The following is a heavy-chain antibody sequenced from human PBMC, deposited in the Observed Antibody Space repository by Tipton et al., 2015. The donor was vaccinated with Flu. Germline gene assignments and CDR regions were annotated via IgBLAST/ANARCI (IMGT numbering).Heavy chain of an antibody. J-gene: IGHJ5*02. CDR3: ARDLFGEKDWFDP. CDR2: IYTSGST. Sequence: TLSLTCTVSGGSISSGSYYWSWIRQPAGKGLEWIGRIYTSGSTNYNPSLKSRVTISVDTSKNQFSLKLISVTAADTAVYYCARDLFGEKDWFDPWGQGTLVTVSS. V-gene: IGHV4-61*02. CDR1: GGSISSGSYY. D-gene: IGHD3-10*01.